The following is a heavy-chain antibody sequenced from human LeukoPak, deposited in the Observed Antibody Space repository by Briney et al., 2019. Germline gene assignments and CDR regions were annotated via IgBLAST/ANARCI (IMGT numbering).Heavy chain of an antibody. CDR3: ARGGYYDSSGYYGDAFDI. CDR2: INHSGST. D-gene: IGHD3-22*01. Sequence: SETLSLTCAVYGGSFSGYYWSWIRQPPGKGLEWIGEINHSGSTNYNPSLKSRVTISVDTSKNQFSLKLSSVTAADTAVYYCARGGYYDSSGYYGDAFDIWGQGTMVTVSS. CDR1: GGSFSGYY. J-gene: IGHJ3*02. V-gene: IGHV4-34*01.